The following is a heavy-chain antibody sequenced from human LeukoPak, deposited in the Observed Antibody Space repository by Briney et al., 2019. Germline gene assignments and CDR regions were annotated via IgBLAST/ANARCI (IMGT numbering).Heavy chain of an antibody. D-gene: IGHD6-19*01. CDR2: ISSSGSTI. CDR1: GFTFSGYY. J-gene: IGHJ4*02. CDR3: ARGSGFDKGFDY. V-gene: IGHV3-11*01. Sequence: GGSLRLSCAASGFTFSGYYMSWIRQAPGKGLEWISYISSSGSTIYYADSVKGRFTISRDNARNSLDLQMNSLRADDTAVYYCARGSGFDKGFDYWGQGTLDAVSS.